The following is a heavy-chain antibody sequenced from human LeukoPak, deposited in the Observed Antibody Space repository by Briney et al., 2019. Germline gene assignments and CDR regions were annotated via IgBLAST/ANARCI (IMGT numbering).Heavy chain of an antibody. CDR2: IYHSGST. V-gene: IGHV4-4*02. J-gene: IGHJ4*02. CDR1: GGSISSSNW. CDR3: ARTYSSSSWGFDY. Sequence: PSGTLSLTCAVSGGSISSSNWWSWVRQPPGKGLEWIGEIYHSGSTNYNPSLKSRVTISVDKSKNQFSLKLSSVTAADTAVYYCARTYSSSSWGFDYWGQGTPVTVSS. D-gene: IGHD6-13*01.